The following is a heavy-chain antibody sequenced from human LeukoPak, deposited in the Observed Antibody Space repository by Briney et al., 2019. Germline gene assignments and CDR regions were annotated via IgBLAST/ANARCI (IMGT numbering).Heavy chain of an antibody. D-gene: IGHD3/OR15-3a*01. J-gene: IGHJ4*02. CDR1: GGTFSSYA. V-gene: IGHV1-69*06. CDR2: IIPIFGTA. CDR3: AVNVSFGRLRDY. Sequence: GASVKVSCKASGGTFSSYAISWVRQAPGQGLEWMGGIIPIFGTANYAQKFQGRVTITADKSTSTAYMELSSLRSEDTAVYYCAVNVSFGRLRDYWGQGTLVTVSS.